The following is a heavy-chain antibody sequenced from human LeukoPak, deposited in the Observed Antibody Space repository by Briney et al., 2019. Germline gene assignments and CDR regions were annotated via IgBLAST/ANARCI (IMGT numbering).Heavy chain of an antibody. Sequence: AGGSLRLSCAASGFTFSTCSMNWVRQAPGKGLEWVSSISISSSSIYYADSMKGRFTISRDNAKNSLYLQMNSLRAEDTAVYYCARVQRGYCSSTSCYYFDFWGQGTLVTVSS. CDR1: GFTFSTCS. V-gene: IGHV3-21*01. CDR3: ARVQRGYCSSTSCYYFDF. J-gene: IGHJ4*02. D-gene: IGHD2-2*01. CDR2: ISISSSSI.